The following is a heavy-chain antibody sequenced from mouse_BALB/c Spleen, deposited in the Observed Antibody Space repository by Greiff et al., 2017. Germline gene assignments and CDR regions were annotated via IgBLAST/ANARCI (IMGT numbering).Heavy chain of an antibody. Sequence: QVQLKESGPGLVAPSQSLSITCTVSGFSLTGYGVNWVRQPPGKGLEWLGMIWGDGSTDYNSALKSRLSISKDNSKSQVFLKMNSLQTDDTARYYCARMHYYGSSYFDYWGQGTTLTVSA. J-gene: IGHJ2*01. D-gene: IGHD1-1*01. CDR3: ARMHYYGSSYFDY. CDR2: IWGDGST. V-gene: IGHV2-6-7*01. CDR1: GFSLTGYG.